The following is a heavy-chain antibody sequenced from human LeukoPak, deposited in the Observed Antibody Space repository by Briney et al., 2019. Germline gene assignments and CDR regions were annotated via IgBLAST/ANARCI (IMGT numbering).Heavy chain of an antibody. CDR1: GGSFSSSSYY. J-gene: IGHJ4*02. CDR2: IYYSGST. Sequence: SETLSLTCAVYGGSFSSSSYYWGWIRQPPGKGLEWIGSIYYSGSTYYNPSLKSRVTISVDTSKNQFSLKLSSVTAADMAVYYCARNPYYYGSGGRYYFDYWGQGTLVTVSS. CDR3: ARNPYYYGSGGRYYFDY. V-gene: IGHV4-39*07. D-gene: IGHD3-10*01.